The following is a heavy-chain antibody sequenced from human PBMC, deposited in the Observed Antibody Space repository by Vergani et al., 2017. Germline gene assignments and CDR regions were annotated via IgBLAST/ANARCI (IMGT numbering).Heavy chain of an antibody. D-gene: IGHD2-15*01. V-gene: IGHV1-69*02. Sequence: QVQLVQSGAEVKKPGSSVKVSCKASGGTFSSYTISWVRQAPGQGLELMGRIIPILGIANYAQKFQGRVTITADKSTSTAYMELSSLRSEDTAVYYCASVARGDCSGGSCPGYDWGQGTLVSVSS. CDR2: IIPILGIA. CDR1: GGTFSSYT. J-gene: IGHJ4*02. CDR3: ASVARGDCSGGSCPGYD.